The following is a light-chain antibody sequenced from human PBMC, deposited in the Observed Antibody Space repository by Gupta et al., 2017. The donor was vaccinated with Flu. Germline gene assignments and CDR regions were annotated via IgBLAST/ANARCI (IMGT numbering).Light chain of an antibody. CDR1: QSVSRSSNNKNY. V-gene: IGKV4-1*01. CDR2: WAS. CDR3: QQYNSTPST. Sequence: SLGERATINCKSRQSVSRSSNNKNYLAWYQQKPGQPPKLLIYWASTRESGVPDRFSGSGSGTDFTLTISSLQAEDVAGYYCQQYNSTPSTFGQGTKVEIK. J-gene: IGKJ1*01.